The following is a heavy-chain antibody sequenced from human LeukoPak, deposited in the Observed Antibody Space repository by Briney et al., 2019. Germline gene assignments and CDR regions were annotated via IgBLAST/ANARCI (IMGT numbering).Heavy chain of an antibody. CDR3: ARLLDNDSSGYPDTFDM. D-gene: IGHD3-22*01. V-gene: IGHV4-59*11. J-gene: IGHJ3*02. CDR1: GGSMNSHF. Sequence: TSETLSLTCTVSGGSMNSHFWSWIRQPPGKGLEWIGYMYYSGSTKYNPSLQSRVTISVDTSESNFSLKLTSVTAADTAVYYCARLLDNDSSGYPDTFDMWGQGTVVLVS. CDR2: MYYSGST.